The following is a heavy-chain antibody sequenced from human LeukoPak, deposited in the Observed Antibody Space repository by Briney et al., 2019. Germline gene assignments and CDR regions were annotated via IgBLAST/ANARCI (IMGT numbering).Heavy chain of an antibody. CDR2: ISGMSSTI. CDR3: ARDPSDAYNPEPGY. Sequence: GGSLRLSCAASGFTFRSYSMNWVRQAPGKGLEWVSFISGMSSTIYYADSVKGRFTISRDNAKNSVYLQMNSLRDEDTAVYYCARDPSDAYNPEPGYWGQGTLVTVSS. J-gene: IGHJ4*02. V-gene: IGHV3-48*02. CDR1: GFTFRSYS. D-gene: IGHD5-24*01.